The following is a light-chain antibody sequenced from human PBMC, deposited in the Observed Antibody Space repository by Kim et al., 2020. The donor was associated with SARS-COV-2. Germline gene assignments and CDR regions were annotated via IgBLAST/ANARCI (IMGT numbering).Light chain of an antibody. CDR2: GKN. CDR3: NSRDRSGNPI. V-gene: IGLV3-19*01. CDR1: SLRSYY. J-gene: IGLJ1*01. Sequence: SSELTQDPAVSVALGQTVRITCQGDSLRSYYASWYQQKPGQAPVLVIYGKNNRPSGIPDRFSGSSSGNTASLTITGAQAEDEADYYYNSRDRSGNPIFGTGTKVTVL.